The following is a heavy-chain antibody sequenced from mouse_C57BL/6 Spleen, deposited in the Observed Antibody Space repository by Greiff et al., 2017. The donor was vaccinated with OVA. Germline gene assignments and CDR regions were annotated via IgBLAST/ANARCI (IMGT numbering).Heavy chain of an antibody. V-gene: IGHV1-69*01. CDR2: IDPSDSYT. D-gene: IGHD1-1*01. CDR1: GYTFTSYW. J-gene: IGHJ1*03. CDR3: ARGYYGSSSHWYFDV. Sequence: QVHVKPPGAELVMPGASVKLSCKASGYTFTSYWMHWVKQRPGQGLEWIGEIDPSDSYTNYNQKFKGKSTLTVDKSSSTAYMQLSSLTSEDSAVYYCARGYYGSSSHWYFDVWGTGTTVTVSS.